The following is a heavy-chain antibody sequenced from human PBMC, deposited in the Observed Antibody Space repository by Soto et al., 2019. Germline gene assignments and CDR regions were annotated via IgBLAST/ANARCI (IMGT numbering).Heavy chain of an antibody. CDR1: GFSLSTGRMG. Sequence: QVTLKESGPVLVKPTEPLTLTCTVSGFSLSTGRMGVSWIRQPPVKALEWLPHIFSDNERSDSTSMQGRLTISKDPSGSQVVLSMTNEDPVDTGTYYCVRMNADSYQFYYAMDVWGQGTTVTVSS. J-gene: IGHJ6*02. CDR3: VRMNADSYQFYYAMDV. V-gene: IGHV2-26*01. CDR2: IFSDNER. D-gene: IGHD4-17*01.